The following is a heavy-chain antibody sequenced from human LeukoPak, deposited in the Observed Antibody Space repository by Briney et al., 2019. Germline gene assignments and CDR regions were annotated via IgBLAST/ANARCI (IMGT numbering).Heavy chain of an antibody. D-gene: IGHD3-10*01. Sequence: ASVKVSCKASGYTFTGYYMHWVRQAPGQGLEWMGWINPDNGGTKYAQKFQGRATMTRDTTISTAYMELSRVRADDTAVYYCARVVGGNYYGSETDDYWGQGTLVTVSS. V-gene: IGHV1-2*02. CDR3: ARVVGGNYYGSETDDY. CDR2: INPDNGGT. CDR1: GYTFTGYY. J-gene: IGHJ4*02.